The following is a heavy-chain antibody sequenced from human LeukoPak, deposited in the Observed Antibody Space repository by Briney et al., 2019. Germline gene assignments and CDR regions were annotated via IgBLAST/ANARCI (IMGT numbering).Heavy chain of an antibody. CDR2: IHPKSGDT. CDR3: ASYASGYNWLKV. V-gene: IGHV1-2*02. J-gene: IGHJ5*02. Sequence: GASVKVSCKASGYTFTSHYMHWVRRAPGQGLEWMGWIHPKSGDTKYAQIFQGRVTVTRDTSISTAYMELTSLRSDDTAVYYCASYASGYNWLKVWGQGTPDTVSS. CDR1: GYTFTSHY. D-gene: IGHD2-2*01.